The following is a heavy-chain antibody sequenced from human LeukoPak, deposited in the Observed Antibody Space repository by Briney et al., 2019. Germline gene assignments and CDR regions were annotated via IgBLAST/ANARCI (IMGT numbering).Heavy chain of an antibody. Sequence: GGSLRLSCLTSGFTLSTNAMSWVRQAPGKGLEWVGFIRSKAYGGTTEYAASVKGRFTISRDDSKSIAYLQMNSLKTEDTAVYYCTRDAYFWSGYSVEWGQGTLVTVSS. V-gene: IGHV3-49*04. CDR2: IRSKAYGGTT. CDR1: GFTLSTNA. CDR3: TRDAYFWSGYSVE. J-gene: IGHJ4*02. D-gene: IGHD3-3*01.